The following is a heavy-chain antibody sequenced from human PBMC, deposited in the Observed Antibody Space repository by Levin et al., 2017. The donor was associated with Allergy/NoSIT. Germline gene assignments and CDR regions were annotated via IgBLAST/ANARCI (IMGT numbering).Heavy chain of an antibody. D-gene: IGHD4-17*01. J-gene: IGHJ4*02. Sequence: GGSLRLSCAASGFTFSSYGMHWVRQAPGKGLDWVAVIWYDGSNKYYADSVKGRFTISRDNSKNTLYLQMNSLRAEDTAVYYCASDYGGPNRFDYWGQGTLVTVSS. CDR3: ASDYGGPNRFDY. CDR1: GFTFSSYG. V-gene: IGHV3-33*01. CDR2: IWYDGSNK.